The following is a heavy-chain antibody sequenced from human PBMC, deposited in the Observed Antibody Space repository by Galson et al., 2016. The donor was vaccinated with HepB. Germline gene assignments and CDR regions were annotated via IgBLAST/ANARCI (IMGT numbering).Heavy chain of an antibody. D-gene: IGHD2-15*01. J-gene: IGHJ4*02. CDR1: GGSFSSYY. Sequence: ETLSLTCAASGGSFSSYYWTWIRQPPGKGLEWIGEINHSGSTNYNPSLKSRVTISIDPSKNRFSLTLSSVTAADTAVYYCALAYCSAGTCYGHYWGQGTLVTVSS. V-gene: IGHV4-34*01. CDR2: INHSGST. CDR3: ALAYCSAGTCYGHY.